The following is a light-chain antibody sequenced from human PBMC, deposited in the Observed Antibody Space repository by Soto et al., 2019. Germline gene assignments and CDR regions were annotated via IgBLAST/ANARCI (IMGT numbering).Light chain of an antibody. CDR1: SSNIGNKY. Sequence: QSVLTQPPSVSAAPGQRVTISCSGSSSNIGNKYVSWYQQLPGTAPKLLIYDNDKRPSGIPDRFSGSKSGTSATLGITGLQTGDEGEYYCRAWDGSLNTQVFGGGTKLTVL. V-gene: IGLV1-51*01. J-gene: IGLJ2*01. CDR2: DND. CDR3: RAWDGSLNTQV.